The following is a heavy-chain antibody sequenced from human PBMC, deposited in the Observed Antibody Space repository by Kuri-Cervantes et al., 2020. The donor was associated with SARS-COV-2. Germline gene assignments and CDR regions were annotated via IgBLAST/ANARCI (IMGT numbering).Heavy chain of an antibody. CDR2: ISSSSSYI. J-gene: IGHJ4*02. CDR3: AKVAKYYDFWSGPSAAYYFDY. V-gene: IGHV3-21*04. D-gene: IGHD3-3*01. CDR1: GFTFSSYS. Sequence: GESLKISCAASGFTFSSYSMNWVRQAPGEGLEWVSSISSSSSYIYYADSVKGRFTISRDNSKNTLYLQMNSLRAEDTAVYYCAKVAKYYDFWSGPSAAYYFDYWGQGTLVTVSS.